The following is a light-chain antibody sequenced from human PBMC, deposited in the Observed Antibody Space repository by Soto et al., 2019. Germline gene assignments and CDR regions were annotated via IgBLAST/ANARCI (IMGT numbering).Light chain of an antibody. V-gene: IGKV1-27*01. CDR2: AAS. Sequence: DIPMTQSPSSLSASVGDRVTITCRASQGISNYLVWYQQKPGKVPKLLIYAASTLQSGVPSRFSGSGSGTDFTLTISSLQPEDVATYYCRNYNGAPWTFGQGTKVEIK. CDR1: QGISNY. CDR3: RNYNGAPWT. J-gene: IGKJ1*01.